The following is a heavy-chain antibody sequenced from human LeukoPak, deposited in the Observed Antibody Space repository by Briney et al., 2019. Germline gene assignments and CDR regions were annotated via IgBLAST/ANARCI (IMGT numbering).Heavy chain of an antibody. Sequence: PGGSLRLSCAASGFTVTSNYMSWVRQAPGKGLEWVANIKQDGSEKYYVDSVKGRFTISRDNAKNSLYLQMNSLRAEDTAVYYCARGRWAWDYWGQGTLVTVSS. CDR1: GFTVTSNY. CDR2: IKQDGSEK. CDR3: ARGRWAWDY. V-gene: IGHV3-7*05. D-gene: IGHD4-23*01. J-gene: IGHJ4*02.